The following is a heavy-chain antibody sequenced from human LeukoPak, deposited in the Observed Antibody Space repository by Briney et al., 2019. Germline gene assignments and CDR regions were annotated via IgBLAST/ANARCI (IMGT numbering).Heavy chain of an antibody. D-gene: IGHD3-22*01. CDR2: INPNSGGT. CDR1: GYTFTGYY. CDR3: AAESTMTSFDY. J-gene: IGHJ4*02. V-gene: IGHV1-2*02. Sequence: ASVKVSCKASGYTFTGYYMHWVRQAPGQGLEWMGWINPNSGGTNYAQKFQERVTITRDMSTSTAYMELSSLRSEDTAVYYCAAESTMTSFDYWGQGTLVTVSS.